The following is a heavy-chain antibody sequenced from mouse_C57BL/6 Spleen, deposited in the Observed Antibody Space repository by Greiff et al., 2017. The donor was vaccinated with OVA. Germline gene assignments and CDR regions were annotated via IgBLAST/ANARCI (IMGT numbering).Heavy chain of an antibody. V-gene: IGHV1-80*01. CDR1: GYAFSSYW. CDR3: ARRSLIYYYGSSYWYFDV. D-gene: IGHD1-1*01. J-gene: IGHJ1*03. CDR2: IYPGDGDT. Sequence: QVQLQQSGAELVKPGASVKISCKASGYAFSSYWMNWVKQRPGKGLEWIGQIYPGDGDTNYNGKFKGKATLTADKSSSTAYMQLSSLTSEDSAVYFCARRSLIYYYGSSYWYFDVWGTGTTVTVSS.